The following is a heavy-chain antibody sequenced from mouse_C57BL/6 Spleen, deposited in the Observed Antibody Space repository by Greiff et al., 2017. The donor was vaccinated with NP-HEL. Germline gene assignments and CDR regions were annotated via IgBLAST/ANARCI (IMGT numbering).Heavy chain of an antibody. J-gene: IGHJ3*01. Sequence: VQLQQSGAELMKPGASVKLSCKATGYTFTSYWIEWVKQRPGHGLEWIGEILPGSGSTNYNEKFKGKATFTADTSSNTAYMQLSSLTTEDSAIYYCETPSNWSWFAYWGQGTLVTVSA. D-gene: IGHD4-1*01. CDR3: ETPSNWSWFAY. V-gene: IGHV1-9*01. CDR1: GYTFTSYW. CDR2: ILPGSGST.